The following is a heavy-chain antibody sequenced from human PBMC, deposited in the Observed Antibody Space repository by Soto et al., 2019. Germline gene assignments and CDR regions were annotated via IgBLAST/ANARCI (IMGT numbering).Heavy chain of an antibody. CDR2: IYHSGTA. V-gene: IGHV4-59*01. D-gene: IGHD5-12*01. Sequence: GPLRLSCAASVFTRSDSWMGWIRQPPGKGLEWIGYIYHSGTAEYNPSLKSRVTLSVDTSKSQFSLKMSSVTAADTAVYYCARDRAIISAPTKEYVFEIWGQGTMVTVSS. CDR1: VFTRSDS. J-gene: IGHJ3*02. CDR3: ARDRAIISAPTKEYVFEI.